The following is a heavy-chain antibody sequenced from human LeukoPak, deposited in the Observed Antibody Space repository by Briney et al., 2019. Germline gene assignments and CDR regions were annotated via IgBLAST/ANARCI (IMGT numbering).Heavy chain of an antibody. CDR1: GFTFSDYY. D-gene: IGHD2-2*01. J-gene: IGHJ4*02. V-gene: IGHV3-30-3*01. Sequence: GGSLRLSCAASGFTFSDYYMSWIRQAPGKGLEWVAVISYDGSNKYYADSVKGRFTISRDNSKNTLYLQMNSLRAEDTAVYYCARGGGYCSSTSCYDRGEPGYFDYWGQGTLVTVSS. CDR2: ISYDGSNK. CDR3: ARGGGYCSSTSCYDRGEPGYFDY.